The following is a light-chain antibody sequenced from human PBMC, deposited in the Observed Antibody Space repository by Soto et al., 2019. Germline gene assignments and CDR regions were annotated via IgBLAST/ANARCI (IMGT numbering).Light chain of an antibody. CDR1: QGISSY. V-gene: IGKV1-9*01. CDR3: QQVNSYPYT. Sequence: DIQLTQSPSFLSASVGGRVAITCRASQGISSYLAWYQQKPGKAPKLLYAASTLQSGVPSRFSGSGSGTEFTLTISSXQPEDFATYYCQQVNSYPYTFGQGTKVDIK. CDR2: AAS. J-gene: IGKJ2*01.